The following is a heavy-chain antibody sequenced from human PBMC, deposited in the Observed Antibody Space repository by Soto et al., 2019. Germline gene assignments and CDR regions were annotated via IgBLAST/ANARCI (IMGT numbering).Heavy chain of an antibody. V-gene: IGHV1-69*02. CDR2: IFPLTDIP. CDR1: GGTFRNYP. J-gene: IGHJ4*02. D-gene: IGHD2-8*01. Sequence: QVQLVQSGTEVKKPGSSVKVSCKASGGTFRNYPINWVRQAPGQGLEWMGSIFPLTDIPDYAQNFQGRLTISAAKSTSTAYMELSSPTSDDTAMYLCARSPLGVLNYFEPWGQGTLVTVSS. CDR3: ARSPLGVLNYFEP.